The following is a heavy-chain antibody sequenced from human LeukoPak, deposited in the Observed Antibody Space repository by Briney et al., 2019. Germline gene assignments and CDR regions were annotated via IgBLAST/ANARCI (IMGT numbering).Heavy chain of an antibody. Sequence: SVKVSFKASGFTFTSSAVQCVRQARGQRLEWIGWIVVGSGNTNYAQKFQERVTITRDMSTSTAYMELSSLRSEDTAVYYCAAAPPSSSSWYFNYWGQGTLVTVSS. D-gene: IGHD6-13*01. V-gene: IGHV1-58*01. CDR2: IVVGSGNT. J-gene: IGHJ4*02. CDR3: AAAPPSSSSWYFNY. CDR1: GFTFTSSA.